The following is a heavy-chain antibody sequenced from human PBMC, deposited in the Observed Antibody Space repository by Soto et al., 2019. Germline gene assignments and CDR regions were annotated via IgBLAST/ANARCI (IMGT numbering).Heavy chain of an antibody. D-gene: IGHD3-22*01. V-gene: IGHV3-33*01. J-gene: IGHJ4*02. CDR3: AREGDSSGYWIFDY. Sequence: QPGGSLRLSCAASGFTFSSYGMHWVRQAPGKGLEWVAVIWYDGSNKYYADSVKGRFTISRDNSKNTLYLQMNSLRAEDTAVYYCAREGDSSGYWIFDYWGQGTLVTVSS. CDR2: IWYDGSNK. CDR1: GFTFSSYG.